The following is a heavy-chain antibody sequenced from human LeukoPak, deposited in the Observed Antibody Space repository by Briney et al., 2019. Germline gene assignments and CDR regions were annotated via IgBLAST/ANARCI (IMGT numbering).Heavy chain of an antibody. CDR3: ARGPYTSGVYRLDY. D-gene: IGHD6-19*01. CDR1: GFTFSSYW. Sequence: GGSLRLSYAASGFTFSSYWMHWVRQAPGEGLVWVSRIKTDGTTTNYADSVKGRFTVSRDNAKNTLYLQMNSLRAEDTAVYYCARGPYTSGVYRLDYWGQGTLVTVSS. J-gene: IGHJ4*02. V-gene: IGHV3-74*01. CDR2: IKTDGTTT.